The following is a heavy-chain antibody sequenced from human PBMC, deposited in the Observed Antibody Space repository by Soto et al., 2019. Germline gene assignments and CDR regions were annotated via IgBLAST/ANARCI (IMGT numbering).Heavy chain of an antibody. CDR2: ISWDGGST. V-gene: IGHV3-43*01. Sequence: GGSLRLSCAASGFTFDDYTMHWVRQGPGKGLEWVSLISWDGGSTYYGDSVKGRFTISRDNSKNSLYLQMRSLRTEDTALYYCAKGPYGAVYAMDVWGQGTTVTVSS. CDR1: GFTFDDYT. D-gene: IGHD4-17*01. CDR3: AKGPYGAVYAMDV. J-gene: IGHJ6*02.